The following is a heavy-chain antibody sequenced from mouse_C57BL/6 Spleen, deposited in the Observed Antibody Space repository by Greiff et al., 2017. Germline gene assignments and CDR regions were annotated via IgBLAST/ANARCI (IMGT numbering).Heavy chain of an antibody. V-gene: IGHV1-52*01. D-gene: IGHD1-1*01. CDR1: GYTFTSYW. CDR3: ARYYGSSYGEGFAY. Sequence: QVQLKQPGAELVRPGSSVKLSCKASGYTFTSYWMHWVKQRPIQGLEWIGNIDPSDSETHYNQKFKDKATLTVDKSSSTAYMQLSILTSEDSAVYYCARYYGSSYGEGFAYWGQGTLVTVSA. J-gene: IGHJ3*01. CDR2: IDPSDSET.